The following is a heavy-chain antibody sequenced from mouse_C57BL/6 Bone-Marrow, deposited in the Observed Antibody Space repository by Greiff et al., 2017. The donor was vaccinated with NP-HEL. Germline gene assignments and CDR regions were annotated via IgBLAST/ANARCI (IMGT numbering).Heavy chain of an antibody. Sequence: EVKVVESGGGLVQPKGSLKLSCAASGFSFNTYAMNWVRQAPGKGLEWVARIRSKSNNYATYYADSVKDRFTISRDDSESMLYLQMNNLKTEDTARYYCVRQGGSDGFDYWGQGTTLTVSS. J-gene: IGHJ2*01. V-gene: IGHV10-1*01. CDR3: VRQGGSDGFDY. CDR1: GFSFNTYA. CDR2: IRSKSNNYAT. D-gene: IGHD3-2*02.